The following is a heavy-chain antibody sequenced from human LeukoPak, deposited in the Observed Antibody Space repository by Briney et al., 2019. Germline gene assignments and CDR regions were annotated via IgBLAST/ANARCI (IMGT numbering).Heavy chain of an antibody. CDR2: INPNSGDT. D-gene: IGHD2-2*01. CDR3: AREEGFCRTTSCSAPFDY. J-gene: IGHJ4*02. V-gene: IGHV1-2*02. CDR1: GYTFTGYY. Sequence: ASVKVSCKASGYTFTGYYMHLVRQAPGQGLEWMGWINPNSGDTIYAQKFQGRVTMTRDTSITTAYMELSRLTSDDTAMYYCAREEGFCRTTSCSAPFDYWGQGTPVTVSS.